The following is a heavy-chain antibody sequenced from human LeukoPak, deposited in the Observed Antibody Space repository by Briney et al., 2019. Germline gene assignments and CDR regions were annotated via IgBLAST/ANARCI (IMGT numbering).Heavy chain of an antibody. CDR2: IYTSGST. D-gene: IGHD3-3*01. J-gene: IGHJ6*02. Sequence: MTSETLSLTCTVSGGSISSYYWSWIRRPAGKGLEWIGRIYTSGSTNYNPSLKSRVTMSEDTSKNQFSLKLSSVTAADTAVYYCARQNLNILMGRSYYDFWSGPNQIYYYYGMDVWGQGTTVTVSS. CDR1: GGSISSYY. V-gene: IGHV4-4*07. CDR3: ARQNLNILMGRSYYDFWSGPNQIYYYYGMDV.